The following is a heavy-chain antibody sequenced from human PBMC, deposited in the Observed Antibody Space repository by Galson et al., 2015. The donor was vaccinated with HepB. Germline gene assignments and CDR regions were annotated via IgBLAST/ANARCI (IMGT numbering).Heavy chain of an antibody. V-gene: IGHV3-7*03. J-gene: IGHJ4*02. CDR3: ARVGISGSWSGTDY. D-gene: IGHD1-26*01. Sequence: PLRLSCAASGVSISPYWMTWVRQAPWKGLEWVANIKQDGSEKYYADSVKGRFTISRANAKNSLYLQMNSLRGEDTAVYYCARVGISGSWSGTDYWGQGTLVTVSS. CDR2: IKQDGSEK. CDR1: GVSISPYW.